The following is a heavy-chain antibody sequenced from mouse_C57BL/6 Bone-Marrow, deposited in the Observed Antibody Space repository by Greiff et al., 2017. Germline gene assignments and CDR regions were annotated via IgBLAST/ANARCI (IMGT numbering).Heavy chain of an antibody. V-gene: IGHV1-81*01. D-gene: IGHD1-1*01. Sequence: VQLQQSGAELARPGASVKLSCKASGYTFTSYGISWVKQRTGQGLEWIGEIYPRSCNTYYNEKFKGKATLTADKSSSTAYMELRSLTSEDSAVYFCARKRGYGSSSHWYFDVWGTGTTVTVSS. CDR3: ARKRGYGSSSHWYFDV. CDR1: GYTFTSYG. CDR2: IYPRSCNT. J-gene: IGHJ1*03.